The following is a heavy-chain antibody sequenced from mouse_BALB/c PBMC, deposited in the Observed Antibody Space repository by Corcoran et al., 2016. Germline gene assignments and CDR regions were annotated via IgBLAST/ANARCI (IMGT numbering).Heavy chain of an antibody. J-gene: IGHJ4*01. Sequence: QIQLVQSGPELKKPGETVKISCKASGYTFTNYGMNWVKQAPGKGLKWMGWINTYTGEPTYADDFKGRFAFSLETSASTAYLQINNLKNEDTATYFCAYGSSYDYAMDYWGQGTSVTVSS. D-gene: IGHD1-1*01. CDR2: INTYTGEP. CDR3: AYGSSYDYAMDY. CDR1: GYTFTNYG. V-gene: IGHV9-3-1*01.